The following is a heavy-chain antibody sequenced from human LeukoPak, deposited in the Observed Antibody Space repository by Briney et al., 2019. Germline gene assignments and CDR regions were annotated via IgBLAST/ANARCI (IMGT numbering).Heavy chain of an antibody. V-gene: IGHV4-39*07. CDR2: MYYSGST. CDR3: ARESRPPIVGAIDF. CDR1: GGSISSSTYY. D-gene: IGHD1-26*01. J-gene: IGHJ3*01. Sequence: SETLSLTCTVSGGSISSSTYYWGWIRQSPGKGLEWIGSMYYSGSTHYNPSLKSRVTVSVDTSKNQFSLKLSSVTAADTAVYYCARESRPPIVGAIDFWGQGTMVTVSS.